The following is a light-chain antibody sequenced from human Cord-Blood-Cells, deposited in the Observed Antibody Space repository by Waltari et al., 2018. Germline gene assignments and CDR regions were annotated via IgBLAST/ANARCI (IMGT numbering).Light chain of an antibody. CDR2: EGS. J-gene: IGLJ2*01. Sequence: QSALTQPASVSGSPGQSITISCTGTSSDVGSYNLVSWYQQHPGKAPKLMIYEGSKRPSGVSNRCSGYKSGNTASLTISGLLAEDEADYYCCSYAGSSTHVVFGGGTKLTVL. CDR3: CSYAGSSTHVV. V-gene: IGLV2-23*01. CDR1: SSDVGSYNL.